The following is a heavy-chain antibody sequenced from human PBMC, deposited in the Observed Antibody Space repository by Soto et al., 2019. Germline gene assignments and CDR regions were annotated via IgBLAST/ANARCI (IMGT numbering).Heavy chain of an antibody. D-gene: IGHD1-1*01. V-gene: IGHV4-34*01. Sequence: SXTLSLTCAVYGWSFSGYYCSWINQPPGKGLEWIGEINHSGSTNYNPSLKSRVTISVDTSKNQFSLKLSSVTAADTDVYYCARGSQLERRLYYYYGMDVWGQGTTVTVSS. CDR2: INHSGST. CDR3: ARGSQLERRLYYYYGMDV. CDR1: GWSFSGYY. J-gene: IGHJ6*02.